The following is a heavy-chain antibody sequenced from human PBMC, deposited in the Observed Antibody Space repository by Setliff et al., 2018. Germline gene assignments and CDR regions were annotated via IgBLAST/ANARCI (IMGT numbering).Heavy chain of an antibody. CDR3: AREGRRYYDSSGYYYDPYYYYYMDV. J-gene: IGHJ6*03. D-gene: IGHD3-22*01. CDR2: INPNTGGT. V-gene: IGHV1-2*06. CDR1: GYTFTGYY. Sequence: ASVKVSCKASGYTFTGYYFHWVRQAPGQGLEWMGRINPNTGGTNSAQKVQGRVTMTTDTSTSTAYMELRSLTSDDTAVYYCAREGRRYYDSSGYYYDPYYYYYMDVWGKGTTVTVSS.